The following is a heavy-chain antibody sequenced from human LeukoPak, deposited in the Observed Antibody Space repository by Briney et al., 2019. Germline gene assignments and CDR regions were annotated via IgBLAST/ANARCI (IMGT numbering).Heavy chain of an antibody. Sequence: SVKVSCKASGGTFSSYAISWVRQAPRQGLEWMGGIIPIFGTANYAQKFQGRVTITADKSTSTAYMELSSLRSEDTAVYYCARSPMVRGVITPNFDYWGQGTLVTVSS. CDR3: ARSPMVRGVITPNFDY. CDR2: IIPIFGTA. CDR1: GGTFSSYA. J-gene: IGHJ4*02. V-gene: IGHV1-69*06. D-gene: IGHD3-10*01.